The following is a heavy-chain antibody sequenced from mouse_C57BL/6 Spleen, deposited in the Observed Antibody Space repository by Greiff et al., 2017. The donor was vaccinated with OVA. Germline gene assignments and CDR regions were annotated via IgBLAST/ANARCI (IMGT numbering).Heavy chain of an antibody. V-gene: IGHV1-80*01. CDR3: ARILGRYYAMDY. J-gene: IGHJ4*01. CDR2: IYPGDGDT. Sequence: QVQLKESGAELVKPGASVKISCKASGYAFSSYWMNWVKQRPGKGLEWIGQIYPGDGDTNYNGKFKGKATLTADKSSSTAYMQLSSLTSEDSAVYFCARILGRYYAMDYWGQGTSVTVSS. CDR1: GYAFSSYW. D-gene: IGHD4-1*01.